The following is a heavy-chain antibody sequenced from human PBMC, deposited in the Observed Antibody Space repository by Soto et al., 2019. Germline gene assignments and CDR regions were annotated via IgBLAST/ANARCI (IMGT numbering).Heavy chain of an antibody. D-gene: IGHD6-19*01. J-gene: IGHJ4*02. Sequence: GGSLRLSCAASGFTFSNAWMNWVRQAPGKGLEWVGRIKSKTDGGTTDYAAPVKGRFTISRDDSKNTLYLQMNSLKTEDTAVYYCTTDLGYSSGWPDYWGQGTLVTVSS. V-gene: IGHV3-15*07. CDR1: GFTFSNAW. CDR2: IKSKTDGGTT. CDR3: TTDLGYSSGWPDY.